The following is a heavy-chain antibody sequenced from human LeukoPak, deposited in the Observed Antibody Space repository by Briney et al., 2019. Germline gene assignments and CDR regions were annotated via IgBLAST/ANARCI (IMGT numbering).Heavy chain of an antibody. D-gene: IGHD3-10*01. CDR2: INPNSGGT. V-gene: IGHV1-2*02. CDR1: GYTFTGYY. CDR3: ARGLYGSGSYSWSDP. Sequence: GASVKVSCKASGYTFTGYYMHWVRQAPGQGLEWMGWINPNSGGTNYAQKFQGRVTMTRDTSISTAYMELSRLRSDDTAVYYCARGLYGSGSYSWSDPWGQGTLVTVSS. J-gene: IGHJ5*02.